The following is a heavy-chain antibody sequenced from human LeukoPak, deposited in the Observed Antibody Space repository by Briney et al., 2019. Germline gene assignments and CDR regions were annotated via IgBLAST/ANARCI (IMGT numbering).Heavy chain of an antibody. CDR2: ISSSSSTI. D-gene: IGHD2-2*01. Sequence: GGSLRLSCAASGFTFSSYEMNWVRQAPGKGLEWVSYISSSSSTIYYADSVKGRFTISRDNAKNSLYLQMNSLRAEDTAVYYCARRGIVVVPAAIGMDYYYYMDVWGKGTTVTVSS. J-gene: IGHJ6*03. CDR1: GFTFSSYE. V-gene: IGHV3-48*03. CDR3: ARRGIVVVPAAIGMDYYYYMDV.